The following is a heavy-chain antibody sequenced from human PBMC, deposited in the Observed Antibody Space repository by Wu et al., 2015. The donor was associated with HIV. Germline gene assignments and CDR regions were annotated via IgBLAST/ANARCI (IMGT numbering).Heavy chain of an antibody. CDR2: ISAYDGNT. CDR1: GYTFTSYG. J-gene: IGHJ6*02. D-gene: IGHD6-19*01. Sequence: QVQLVQSGAEVKKPGASVKVSCKASGYTFTSYGISWVRQAPGQGLEWMGWISAYDGNTNYARTLQGRVTMTTDTSTSTAYMEVRSLRSDDTAVFYCVRDQQWPTDYYHYYGMDVWAKGPRSPSP. V-gene: IGHV1-18*01. CDR3: VRDQQWPTDYYHYYGMDV.